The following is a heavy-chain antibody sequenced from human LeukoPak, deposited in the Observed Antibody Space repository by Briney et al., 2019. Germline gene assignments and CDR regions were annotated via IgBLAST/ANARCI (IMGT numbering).Heavy chain of an antibody. Sequence: QPGRSLRLSCAASGFTFDDYAMHWVRQAPGKGLEWVSGISWNSGSIGYADSVKGRFTISRDNAKNSLYLQMNSLRAEDTALYYCAKDIEALRLTIVFDYWGQGTLVTVSS. V-gene: IGHV3-9*01. D-gene: IGHD4/OR15-4a*01. J-gene: IGHJ4*02. CDR3: AKDIEALRLTIVFDY. CDR1: GFTFDDYA. CDR2: ISWNSGSI.